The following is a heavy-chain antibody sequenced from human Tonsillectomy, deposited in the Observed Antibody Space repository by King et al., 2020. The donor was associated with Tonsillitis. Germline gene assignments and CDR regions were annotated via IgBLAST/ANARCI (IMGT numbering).Heavy chain of an antibody. Sequence: VQLVESGGGLVQPGGSLRLYCTASGFTFSTYAMSWVRQAPGKGLEWVSAISGSGGTTYHADSVKGRSTLSRDNSKNTLFLQMNSLRAEDTAVSYCAKDRKTAVAGTFDYWGQGTLVTVSS. J-gene: IGHJ4*02. V-gene: IGHV3-23*04. D-gene: IGHD6-19*01. CDR2: ISGSGGTT. CDR1: GFTFSTYA. CDR3: AKDRKTAVAGTFDY.